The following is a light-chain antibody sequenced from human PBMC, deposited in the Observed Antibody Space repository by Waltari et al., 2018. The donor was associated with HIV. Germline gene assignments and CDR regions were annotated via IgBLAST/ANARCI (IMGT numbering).Light chain of an antibody. J-gene: IGLJ2*01. Sequence: QSALTQPPSVSGSLGQSVTISCTGTSSDVGNYNEVSWYQQSPGTAPKLMIYDVSNPPSGVPERFSGSKSGNTASLTISGLQAEDEADYYCSSFTTSITVVFGGGTKLTVL. CDR1: SSDVGNYNE. CDR3: SSFTTSITVV. V-gene: IGLV2-18*02. CDR2: DVS.